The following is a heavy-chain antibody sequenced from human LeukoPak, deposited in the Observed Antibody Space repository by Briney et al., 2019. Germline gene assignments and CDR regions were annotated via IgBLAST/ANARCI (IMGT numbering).Heavy chain of an antibody. CDR2: ISAYNGNT. J-gene: IGHJ4*02. D-gene: IGHD2-21*01. V-gene: IGHV1-18*04. CDR1: GYTFTGYY. Sequence: ASVKVSCKASGYTFTGYYMHWVRQAPGQGLEWMGWISAYNGNTNYAQKLQGRVTMTTDTSTSTAYMELRSLRSDDTAVYYCARVWSGGFDYWGQGTLVTVSS. CDR3: ARVWSGGFDY.